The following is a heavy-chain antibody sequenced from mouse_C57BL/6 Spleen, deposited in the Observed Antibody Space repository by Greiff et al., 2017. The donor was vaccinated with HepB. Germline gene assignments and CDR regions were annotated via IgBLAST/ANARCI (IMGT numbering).Heavy chain of an antibody. D-gene: IGHD1-1*01. CDR2: IYPGDGDT. CDR3: ARGGYYYGSSYEGFAY. Sequence: VQLQQSGPELVKPGASVKISCKASGYAFSSSWMNWVKQRPGKGLEWIGRIYPGDGDTNYNGKFKGKATLTADKSSSTAYMQLSSLTSEDSAVYFCARGGYYYGSSYEGFAYWGQGTLVTVSA. V-gene: IGHV1-82*01. CDR1: GYAFSSSW. J-gene: IGHJ3*01.